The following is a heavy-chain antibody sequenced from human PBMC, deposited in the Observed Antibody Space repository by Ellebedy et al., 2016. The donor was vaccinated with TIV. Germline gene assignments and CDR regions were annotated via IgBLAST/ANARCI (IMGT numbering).Heavy chain of an antibody. CDR2: ISAYNGNT. D-gene: IGHD6-13*01. V-gene: IGHV1-18*04. CDR1: GYTFTSYG. J-gene: IGHJ5*02. CDR3: ARDGGYSNPEGLDP. Sequence: AASVKVSCKASGYTFTSYGISWARQAPGQGPEWMGWISAYNGNTKYAQKLQGRVTMTTDTSTSTGYMELRSLRSDDTAVYYCARDGGYSNPEGLDPWGQGTLVTVSS.